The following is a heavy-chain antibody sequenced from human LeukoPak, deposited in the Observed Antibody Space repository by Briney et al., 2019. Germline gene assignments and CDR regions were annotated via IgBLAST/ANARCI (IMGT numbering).Heavy chain of an antibody. D-gene: IGHD3-3*01. CDR3: AISKGRFYYGLDV. CDR1: GYTFTGYH. Sequence: ASVKVSGKASGYTFTGYHVHWVRQAPGQGLEWMGWINPHSGDTNDAQNFQGRVTLTRDTSLSTAYMELSGLRSDDTALYYCAISKGRFYYGLDVWGQGTTVTVSS. V-gene: IGHV1-2*02. CDR2: INPHSGDT. J-gene: IGHJ6*02.